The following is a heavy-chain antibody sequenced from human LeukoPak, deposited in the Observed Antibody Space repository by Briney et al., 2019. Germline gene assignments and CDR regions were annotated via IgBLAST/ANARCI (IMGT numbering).Heavy chain of an antibody. CDR3: AKSILGGYYDSSGRIELPGAFDI. CDR1: GFTFSSYA. Sequence: PGRSLRLSCAASGFTFSSYAMSWVRQAPGKGLEWVSAISGSGGSTYYADSVKGRFTISRDNSKNTLYLQMNSLRAEDTAVYYCAKSILGGYYDSSGRIELPGAFDIWGQGTMVTVSS. V-gene: IGHV3-23*01. J-gene: IGHJ3*02. CDR2: ISGSGGST. D-gene: IGHD3-22*01.